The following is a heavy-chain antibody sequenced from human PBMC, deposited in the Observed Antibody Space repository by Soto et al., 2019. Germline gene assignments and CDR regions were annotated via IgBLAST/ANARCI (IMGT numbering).Heavy chain of an antibody. V-gene: IGHV4-59*11. CDR3: ARVTSRAGTSP. CDR2: FYSDGAT. CDR1: GGSITTHH. J-gene: IGHJ5*02. D-gene: IGHD1-1*01. Sequence: QVQLQESGPGLVKPSETLSLTCAVSGGSITTHHWTWIRQPPGKGLEWIGDFYSDGATNYNPSLKSRLTLSVDTANNQLSLQLRSVTADDTAVYYCARVTSRAGTSPWGPGTLVTVSS.